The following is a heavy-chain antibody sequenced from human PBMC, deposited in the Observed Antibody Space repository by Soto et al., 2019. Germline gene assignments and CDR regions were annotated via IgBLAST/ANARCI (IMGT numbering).Heavy chain of an antibody. CDR2: IRSSDNTR. CDR3: ARGNALYDY. Sequence: GGSLRLSCAASVFRFSDYYVSWIRQAPGKGLEWVSYIRSSDNTRYYADSVKGRFTISRDNAKNSLYLQMNSLRAEDTAVYYCARGNALYDYWGQGILVTVSS. V-gene: IGHV3-11*01. J-gene: IGHJ4*02. CDR1: VFRFSDYY. D-gene: IGHD2-2*01.